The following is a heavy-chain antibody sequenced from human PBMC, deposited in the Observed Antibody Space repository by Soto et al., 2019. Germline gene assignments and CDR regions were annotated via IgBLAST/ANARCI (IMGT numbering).Heavy chain of an antibody. Sequence: QVQLQQWGAGLLKPSETLSLTCGVYGGSFSGYYWNWIRQPQGKGLAWIGEINPSGGTNYNPSLKSRVTISIDTSKTQFSLKMNSVTAADTAVYFCGGQDYGAKGYYFENWGQGALVTVSS. D-gene: IGHD4-17*01. CDR2: INPSGGT. V-gene: IGHV4-34*01. CDR1: GGSFSGYY. CDR3: GGQDYGAKGYYFEN. J-gene: IGHJ4*02.